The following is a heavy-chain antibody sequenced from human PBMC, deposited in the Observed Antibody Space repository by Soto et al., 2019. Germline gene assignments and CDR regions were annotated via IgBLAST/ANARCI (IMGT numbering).Heavy chain of an antibody. V-gene: IGHV3-33*01. J-gene: IGHJ4*02. CDR1: GFTFSSYG. CDR3: AREAPYPSYGSGTSCDGDYFDY. Sequence: QVQLVESGGGVVQPGRSLRLSCAASGFTFSSYGMHWVRQAPGKGLEWVAVIWYDGSNKYYADSVKGRFTISRDNSTNTLYLQRSGRRAEDTAVYDWAREAPYPSYGSGTSCDGDYFDYWGQGTLVTVSS. D-gene: IGHD2-2*01. CDR2: IWYDGSNK.